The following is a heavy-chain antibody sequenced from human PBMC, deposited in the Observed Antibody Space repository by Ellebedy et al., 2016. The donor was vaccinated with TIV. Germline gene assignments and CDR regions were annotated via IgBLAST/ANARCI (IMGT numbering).Heavy chain of an antibody. CDR3: AKAGTDWAYFDS. CDR2: ISYDGGND. Sequence: GGSLRLXXEASGFSFYTRGMHWVRQAPGEGLEWVALISYDGGNDYYADSVKGRFTISRDNSKNTLYLQMNSLRVDDTAVYYCAKAGTDWAYFDSWGQGTLVTVSS. J-gene: IGHJ4*02. V-gene: IGHV3-30*18. D-gene: IGHD2-21*01. CDR1: GFSFYTRG.